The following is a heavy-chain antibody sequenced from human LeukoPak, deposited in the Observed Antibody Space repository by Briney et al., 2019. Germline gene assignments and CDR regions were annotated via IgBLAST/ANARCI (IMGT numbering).Heavy chain of an antibody. CDR3: ARGRKAGVDYYYYMDV. D-gene: IGHD3-10*01. CDR2: IYGDGSYT. V-gene: IGHV3-74*01. CDR1: GFTFSSYW. Sequence: PGGSLRLSCAASGFTFSSYWIHWVRQVPGKGLVWVSRIYGDGSYTTYADSVKGRFTISSDSAKNTLYLQMNSLRAEDTGVYYCARGRKAGVDYYYYMDVWGKGTTVTVSS. J-gene: IGHJ6*03.